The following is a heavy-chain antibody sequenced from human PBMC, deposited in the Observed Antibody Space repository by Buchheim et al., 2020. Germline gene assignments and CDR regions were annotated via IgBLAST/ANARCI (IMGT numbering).Heavy chain of an antibody. CDR2: ISYSGST. J-gene: IGHJ4*02. CDR1: GVSISSTTYY. Sequence: QLQLQESGPGLVKPSETLSLTCTVSGVSISSTTYYWGWIRQPPGKGLEWIGTISYSGSTYYSPSLKSRVTISVDTSKNQFSLRLSSVTAADTAVYYCARDAGPRSFDYWGQGTL. D-gene: IGHD1-1*01. V-gene: IGHV4-39*02. CDR3: ARDAGPRSFDY.